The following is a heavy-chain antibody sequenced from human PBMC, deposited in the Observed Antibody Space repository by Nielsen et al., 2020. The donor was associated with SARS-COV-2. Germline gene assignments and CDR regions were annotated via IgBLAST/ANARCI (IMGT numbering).Heavy chain of an antibody. CDR1: GFTFSSYA. CDR3: ARDRYEGYFDY. V-gene: IGHV3-23*01. D-gene: IGHD1-1*01. Sequence: GESLKISCAASGFTFSSYAMSWVRQAPGKGLEWVSAISGSGGSTYYADSVKGRFTISRDNSKNTLYLQMNSLRAEDTAVYYCARDRYEGYFDYWGQGTLVTVSS. CDR2: ISGSGGST. J-gene: IGHJ4*02.